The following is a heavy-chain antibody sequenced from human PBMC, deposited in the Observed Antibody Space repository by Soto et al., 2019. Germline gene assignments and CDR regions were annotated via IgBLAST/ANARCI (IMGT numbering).Heavy chain of an antibody. J-gene: IGHJ5*02. Sequence: ASVKVSCKASGYSFTNNDVTWVRQATGQGLEWMGWMNPGSGDTGYAQKFQGRVTMTRAISIATAYMELSSLRSDDTAIYYCARMATFGSLNWFDPWGQGTLVTVSS. V-gene: IGHV1-8*01. CDR3: ARMATFGSLNWFDP. CDR2: MNPGSGDT. D-gene: IGHD3-16*01. CDR1: GYSFTNND.